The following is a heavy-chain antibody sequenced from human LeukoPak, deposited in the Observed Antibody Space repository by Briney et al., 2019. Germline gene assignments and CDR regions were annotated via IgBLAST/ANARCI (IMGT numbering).Heavy chain of an antibody. CDR1: GDSISSYY. D-gene: IGHD6-19*01. CDR3: ARGYSSGRVDY. Sequence: SETLSLTCTVSGDSISSYYWSWIRQPPGKGLEWIGYIYYTGGTNYNPSLKSRVTISIDTSKNQFSLWLSSVTAADPAVYYCARGYSSGRVDYWGQGTLVTVSS. J-gene: IGHJ4*02. CDR2: IYYTGGT. V-gene: IGHV4-59*01.